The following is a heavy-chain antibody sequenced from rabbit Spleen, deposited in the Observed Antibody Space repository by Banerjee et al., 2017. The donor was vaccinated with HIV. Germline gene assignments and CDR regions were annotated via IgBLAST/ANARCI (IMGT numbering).Heavy chain of an antibody. V-gene: IGHV1S40*01. Sequence: QSLEESGGGLVQPGGSLALTCKASGFSFSSSDYICWVRQAPGKGLEWIACIDTGSSGFTYFATWAKGRFTCSKTSSTTVTLQMTRLTAADTATYFCARDAGTGDYIDVYFSLWGQGTLVTVS. D-gene: IGHD8-1*01. CDR2: IDTGSSGFT. CDR1: GFSFSSSDY. J-gene: IGHJ4*01. CDR3: ARDAGTGDYIDVYFSL.